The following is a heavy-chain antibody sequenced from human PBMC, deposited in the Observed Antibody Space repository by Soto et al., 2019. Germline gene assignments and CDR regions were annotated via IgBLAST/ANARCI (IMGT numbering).Heavy chain of an antibody. CDR3: AKGAFGSPVVPAANLDY. V-gene: IGHV3-23*01. CDR2: ISGSGGST. J-gene: IGHJ4*02. CDR1: GFTFSSYA. Sequence: TGGSLRLSCAASGFTFSSYAMSWVRQAPGKGLEWVSAISGSGGSTYYADSVKGRFTISRDNSKNTLYLQMNSLRAEDTAVYYCAKGAFGSPVVPAANLDYWGQGTLVTVSS. D-gene: IGHD2-2*01.